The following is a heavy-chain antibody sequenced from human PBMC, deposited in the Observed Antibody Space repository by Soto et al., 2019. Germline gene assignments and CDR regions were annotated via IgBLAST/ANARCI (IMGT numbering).Heavy chain of an antibody. J-gene: IGHJ6*04. CDR3: AKGVELDV. CDR2: IGDSGAST. V-gene: IGHV3-23*01. Sequence: EVLLLESRGGLVQPGGSLRLSCEASGFSFSSFAMNWVRQAPGKGLEWVSAIGDSGASTYYADSVKGRFTISRDNSRNTLYLQLNSLRAEDTAVYYCAKGVELDVWGNGTTVTVSS. CDR1: GFSFSSFA. D-gene: IGHD1-26*01.